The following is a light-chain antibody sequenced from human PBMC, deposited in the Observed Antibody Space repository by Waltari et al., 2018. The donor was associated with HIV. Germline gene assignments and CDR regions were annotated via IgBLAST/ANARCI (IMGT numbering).Light chain of an antibody. V-gene: IGLV1-47*01. CDR1: TSNIGSKD. Sequence: SVLTQPPSASGTPGQRVTISCSGGTSNIGSKDVFWYQHLPGTAPKLLIHRNDRRPSGVPDRFSGSTSGNSASLAISGLRSEDEADYYCVAWDDGLRGVVFGGGTRVAVL. CDR3: VAWDDGLRGVV. J-gene: IGLJ2*01. CDR2: RND.